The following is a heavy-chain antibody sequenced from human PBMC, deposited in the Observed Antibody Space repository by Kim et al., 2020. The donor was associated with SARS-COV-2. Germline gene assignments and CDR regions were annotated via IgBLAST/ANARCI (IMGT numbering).Heavy chain of an antibody. J-gene: IGHJ6*02. CDR3: ARGLTYGDYLNYGMDV. Sequence: SVKGRFTISRDNSKNTLYLQMNSLRAEDTAVYYCARGLTYGDYLNYGMDVWGQGTTVTVSS. D-gene: IGHD4-17*01. V-gene: IGHV3-53*01.